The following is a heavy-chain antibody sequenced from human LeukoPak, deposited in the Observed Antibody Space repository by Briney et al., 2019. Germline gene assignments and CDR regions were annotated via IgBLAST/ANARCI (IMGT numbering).Heavy chain of an antibody. CDR1: GFTFSSYG. J-gene: IGHJ4*02. CDR3: AKETRYYYDSSGYYFDY. D-gene: IGHD3-22*01. CDR2: ISYDGSNK. V-gene: IGHV3-30*18. Sequence: GGSLRLSCAAPGFTFSSYGMHWVRQAPGKGLEWVAVISYDGSNKYYADSVKGRFTISRDNSKNTLYLQMNSLRAEDTAVYYCAKETRYYYDSSGYYFDYWGQGTLVTVSS.